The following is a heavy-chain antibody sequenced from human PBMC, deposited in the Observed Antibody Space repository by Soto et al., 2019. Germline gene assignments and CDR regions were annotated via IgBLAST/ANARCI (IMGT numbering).Heavy chain of an antibody. CDR3: AKSGNGWWRGLDS. CDR2: INYNGENT. D-gene: IGHD6-19*01. Sequence: EVQLLESGGGLMQRGGSLRLSCAASGLTFGDYALSWVRLAPAKGLEWVSAINYNGENTFYLDSVRGRFTISRDNSRDTLFLQMNSLRDEDTAVYYCAKSGNGWWRGLDSWGQGTLVTVSS. V-gene: IGHV3-23*01. CDR1: GLTFGDYA. J-gene: IGHJ5*01.